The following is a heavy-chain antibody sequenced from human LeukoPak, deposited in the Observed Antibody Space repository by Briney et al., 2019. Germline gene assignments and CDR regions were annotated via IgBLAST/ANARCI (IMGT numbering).Heavy chain of an antibody. V-gene: IGHV3-23*01. D-gene: IGHD2-21*02. CDR2: ISNTGGST. CDR1: GFSFNTYA. J-gene: IGHJ3*02. CDR3: ARTRGDWGESMAFDI. Sequence: GGSLRLSCAASGFSFNTYAMSWVRQAPGKGLEWVSAISNTGGSTYYADSVKGRFTISRDNSKNTLYLQMNSLRAEDTAVYYCARTRGDWGESMAFDIWGQGTMVTVSS.